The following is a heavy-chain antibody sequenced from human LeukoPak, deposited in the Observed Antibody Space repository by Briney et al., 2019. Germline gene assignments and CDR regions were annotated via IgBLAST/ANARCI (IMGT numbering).Heavy chain of an antibody. Sequence: PGGSLRLSCAASGFTFSSYWMHWVHQAPGKGLVWVSRINSDGSSTTYADSVKGRFTISRDNAKNTLYLQLNSLRAEDTAVYYCTRVVCSSSSCAAVDYWGQGTLVTVSS. CDR3: TRVVCSSSSCAAVDY. V-gene: IGHV3-74*01. D-gene: IGHD2-2*01. CDR2: INSDGSST. CDR1: GFTFSSYW. J-gene: IGHJ4*02.